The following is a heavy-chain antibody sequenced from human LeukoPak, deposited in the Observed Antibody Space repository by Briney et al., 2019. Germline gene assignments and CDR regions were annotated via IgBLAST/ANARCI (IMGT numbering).Heavy chain of an antibody. D-gene: IGHD4-17*01. CDR3: ARHDSAPQGTVTTFLFDY. V-gene: IGHV4-39*01. J-gene: IGHJ4*02. CDR2: IYYSGST. Sequence: PSETLSLTCTVSGGSISSSSYYWGWIRQPPGKGLEWIGSIYYSGSTYYNPSLKSRVTISVDTSKNQFSPKLSSVTAAGTAVYYCARHDSAPQGTVTTFLFDYWGQGTLVTVSS. CDR1: GGSISSSSYY.